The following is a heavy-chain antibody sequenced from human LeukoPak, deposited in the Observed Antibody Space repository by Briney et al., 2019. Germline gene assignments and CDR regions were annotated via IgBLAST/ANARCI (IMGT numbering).Heavy chain of an antibody. CDR1: GGSIRGGGYY. CDR3: ARHIGGYCDNNWFDP. CDR2: THTHYNGDT. V-gene: IGHV4-31*03. D-gene: IGHD3-10*01. J-gene: IGHJ5*02. Sequence: SQTLSLTCTVSGGSIRGGGYYWSWIRQHPTKGLEWIAYTHTHYNGDTYYNPSLKSRLTISVDTSKNQISLRLNSVTAADTAVYYCARHIGGYCDNNWFDPWGQGTLVTVSS.